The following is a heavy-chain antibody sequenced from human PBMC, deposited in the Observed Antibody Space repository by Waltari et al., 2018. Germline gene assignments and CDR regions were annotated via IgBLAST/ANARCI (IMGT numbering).Heavy chain of an antibody. D-gene: IGHD5-12*01. CDR1: GVSFSGYY. CDR3: ARGRRWLHPPNI. Sequence: QVQLQQWGAGLLKPSETLSLTCAVYGVSFSGYYWSWIRQPPGKGLEWIGEINHSGSTNYIPTLKSRVTISVDTSKNQFSLKLSSVTAADTAVYYCARGRRWLHPPNIWGQGTMVTVSS. V-gene: IGHV4-34*01. J-gene: IGHJ3*02. CDR2: INHSGST.